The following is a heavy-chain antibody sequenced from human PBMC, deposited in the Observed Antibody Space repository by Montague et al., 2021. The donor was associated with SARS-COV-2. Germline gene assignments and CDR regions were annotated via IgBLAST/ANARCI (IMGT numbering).Heavy chain of an antibody. V-gene: IGHV4-59*01. CDR1: GGSISRYS. CDR2: IYNSGST. J-gene: IGHJ3*02. Sequence: SETLSLTCTVSGGSISRYSWTWIRQPPGKGLEWIGYIYNSGSTNYNPSLTRRVTISVDTSKNQFSLKLSSVAAADTAVYHCARVGRGSSGYEVALDIWGQGTMVTVSS. D-gene: IGHD6-13*01. CDR3: ARVGRGSSGYEVALDI.